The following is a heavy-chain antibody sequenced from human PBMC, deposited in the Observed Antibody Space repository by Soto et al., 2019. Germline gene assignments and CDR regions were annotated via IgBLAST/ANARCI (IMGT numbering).Heavy chain of an antibody. Sequence: GGPLRLSCAAPVFTFSSYVMHWVRQAPGKGLEWVAVISYDGSNKYYADSVKGRFTISRDNSKHTLYLQMNSLRPEDTAVYYCAKDLEGYCTTTSCYTYFGLDVWGQGTTVSVSS. J-gene: IGHJ6*02. V-gene: IGHV3-30*18. CDR3: AKDLEGYCTTTSCYTYFGLDV. CDR1: VFTFSSYV. D-gene: IGHD2-2*01. CDR2: ISYDGSNK.